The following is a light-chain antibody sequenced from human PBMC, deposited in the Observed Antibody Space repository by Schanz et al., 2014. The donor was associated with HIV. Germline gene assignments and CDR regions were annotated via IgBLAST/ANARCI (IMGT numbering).Light chain of an antibody. CDR3: QQHGGSPET. J-gene: IGKJ1*01. CDR2: GAS. CDR1: QSISTH. V-gene: IGKV3-20*01. Sequence: EIVLTQSPGTLSLSPGEVGTLSCRASQSISTHLAWYQQKPGQAPTLLIYGASSRATGIPDRFSGSGSGTDFTLTISRLEPEDFAVYYCQQHGGSPETFGQGTKVEIK.